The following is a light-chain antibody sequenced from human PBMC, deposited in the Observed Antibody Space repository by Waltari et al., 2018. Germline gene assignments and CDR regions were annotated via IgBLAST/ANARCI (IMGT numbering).Light chain of an antibody. CDR1: QSVSSY. J-gene: IGKJ2*01. CDR2: GAS. Sequence: EIVLTQSPGTLSLSPGERATLSCRASQSVSSYLAWYQQKPGQAPRLLLYGASSSATGIPDRFSGSGSGTDFTLTISRLEPEDFAVYYCQQYSTSPFTFGQGTKLEIK. V-gene: IGKV3-20*01. CDR3: QQYSTSPFT.